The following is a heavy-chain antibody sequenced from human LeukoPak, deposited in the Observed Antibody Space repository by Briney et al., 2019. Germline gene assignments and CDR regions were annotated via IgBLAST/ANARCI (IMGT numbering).Heavy chain of an antibody. CDR2: IYTSGST. CDR3: ASSPCSGGSCYYFDY. J-gene: IGHJ4*02. CDR1: GGSISSGSYY. D-gene: IGHD2-15*01. Sequence: SETLSLTCTVSGGSISSGSYYWSWIRQPAGKGLEWIGRIYTSGSTNYNPSLKSRVTISVDTPKNQFSLKLSSVTAADTAVYYCASSPCSGGSCYYFDYWGQGTLVTVSS. V-gene: IGHV4-61*02.